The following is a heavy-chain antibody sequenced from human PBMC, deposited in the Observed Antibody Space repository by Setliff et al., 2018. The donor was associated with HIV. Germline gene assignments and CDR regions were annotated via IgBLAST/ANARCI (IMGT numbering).Heavy chain of an antibody. CDR1: GASITSGYY. CDR2: IYYRGDT. V-gene: IGHV4-31*03. D-gene: IGHD1-1*01. J-gene: IGHJ4*02. Sequence: KTSETLSLTCTVSGASITSGYYWSWVRQRPGRGLEWIGHIYYRGDTYYSPSLKSRLAISVDTSKMQFSLTVTSMTAADTAVYYCARVRTGDRSFDFWGQGTLVTVSS. CDR3: ARVRTGDRSFDF.